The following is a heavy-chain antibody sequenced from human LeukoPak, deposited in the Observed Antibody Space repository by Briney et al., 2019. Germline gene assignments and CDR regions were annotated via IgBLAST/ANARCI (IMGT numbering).Heavy chain of an antibody. CDR2: TYYRSRWYT. V-gene: IGHV6-1*01. CDR1: GDSVSSNSAA. CDR3: VRSGSGSYDY. J-gene: IGHJ4*02. D-gene: IGHD1-26*01. Sequence: SQTLSLTCAISGDSVSSNSAAWNWIRQSPSRGLEWLGRTYYRSRWYTDYGVSVKGRITINPDTSKNQFSLQLNSVTPEDTAVSYCVRSGSGSYDYWGQGTLVTVSS.